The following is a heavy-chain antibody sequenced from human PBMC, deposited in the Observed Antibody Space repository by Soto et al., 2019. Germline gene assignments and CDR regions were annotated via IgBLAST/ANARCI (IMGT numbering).Heavy chain of an antibody. V-gene: IGHV1-46*01. J-gene: IGHJ6*02. CDR3: ARGISTTRYYYYYGMDV. Sequence: ASVKVSCKASGYTLTSYYLHWVRQAPGQGPEWMGIINPSGGVTNDAQKFQDRVTMTSDTSTSTVYMELSSLRSEDTAVYYCARGISTTRYYYYYGMDVWGQGTTVTVSS. CDR2: INPSGGVT. CDR1: GYTLTSYY. D-gene: IGHD2-2*01.